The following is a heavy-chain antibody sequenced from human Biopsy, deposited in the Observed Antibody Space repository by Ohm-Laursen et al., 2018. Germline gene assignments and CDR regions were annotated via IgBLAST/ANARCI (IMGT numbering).Heavy chain of an antibody. J-gene: IGHJ5*02. D-gene: IGHD3-22*01. CDR2: IFYRGST. Sequence: SDTLSLTCTVSGGSISNNNYYWGWIRQPPGKGLEWIESIFYRGSTHYKPSLKSRVNISVDTSKNQFSLKLNSVTAADTAVYYCARDYDTSGYYYVSWGQGTLVTVSS. CDR3: ARDYDTSGYYYVS. V-gene: IGHV4-39*01. CDR1: GGSISNNNYY.